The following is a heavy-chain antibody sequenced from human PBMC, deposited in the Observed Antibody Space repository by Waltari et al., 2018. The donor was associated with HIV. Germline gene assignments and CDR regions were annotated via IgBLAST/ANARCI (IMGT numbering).Heavy chain of an antibody. CDR2: IYCGGST. D-gene: IGHD2-21*02. CDR3: ARGFGCGGDCYYFDY. Sequence: EVQLVGPGGGLIQPGGSLRLSRQSFGISTRCNSMTCALRAQGKGMEWVSVIYCGGSTYYADSVKGRFTISRDNSKNTLYRQMNSLRAEDTAVYYCARGFGCGGDCYYFDYWGQGTLVTVSS. J-gene: IGHJ4*02. CDR1: GISTRCNS. V-gene: IGHV3-53*01.